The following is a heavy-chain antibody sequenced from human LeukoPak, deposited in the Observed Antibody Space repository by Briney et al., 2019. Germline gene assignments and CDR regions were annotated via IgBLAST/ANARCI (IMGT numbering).Heavy chain of an antibody. CDR1: GFTFSTYA. J-gene: IGHJ4*02. CDR2: ISGSGDST. CDR3: ARDRGRYYDSRGFYWGCYFDS. V-gene: IGHV3-23*01. D-gene: IGHD3-22*01. Sequence: QTGGSLRLSCAASGFTFSTYAVNWVRQAPGKGLEWVSTISGSGDSTYYADSVKGRFTISRDNSKDTLYLQMSSVRVDDTAVYYCARDRGRYYDSRGFYWGCYFDSWGQGILVTVST.